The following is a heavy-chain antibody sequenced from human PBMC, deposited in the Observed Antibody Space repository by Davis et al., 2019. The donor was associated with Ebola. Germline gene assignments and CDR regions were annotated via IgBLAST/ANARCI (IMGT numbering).Heavy chain of an antibody. J-gene: IGHJ4*02. D-gene: IGHD1-26*01. CDR1: GFTFSSYA. Sequence: PGGSLRLSCAASGFTFSSYAMHWVRQAPGKGLEWVAVISYDGSNKYYADSVKGRFTISRDNSKNTLYLQMNSLRAEDTAVYYCARDNLDDGGSSPLDYWGQGTLVTVSS. CDR3: ARDNLDDGGSSPLDY. V-gene: IGHV3-30-3*01. CDR2: ISYDGSNK.